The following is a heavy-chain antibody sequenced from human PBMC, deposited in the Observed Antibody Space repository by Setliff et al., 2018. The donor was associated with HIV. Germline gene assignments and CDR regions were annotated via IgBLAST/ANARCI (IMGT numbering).Heavy chain of an antibody. CDR2: IGCWGTCT. CDR3: ARDLDPFFAMEI. V-gene: IGHV3-23*01. Sequence: HPGGSLRLSCAASGFTVDTGAMNWVRQAPGKGLEWVSTIGCWGTCTFYADSVKGRFAISGDPSTNTLYLQMNRLSAEDTAVYYCARDLDPFFAMEIWGQGTTVTVSS. CDR1: GFTVDTGA. J-gene: IGHJ6*02.